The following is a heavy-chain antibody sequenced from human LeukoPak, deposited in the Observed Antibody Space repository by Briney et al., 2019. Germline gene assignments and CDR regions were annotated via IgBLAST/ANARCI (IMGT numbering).Heavy chain of an antibody. Sequence: PGGSLRLSCAASGFTFDDYAMHWVRQAPGKGLEWVSGISWNSGSIGYADSVKGRFTISRDNAKNSLYLQMNSLRAEDTALYYCAKDSTYDFWSGYYGMDVWGKGTTVTVSS. CDR1: GFTFDDYA. V-gene: IGHV3-9*01. CDR2: ISWNSGSI. CDR3: AKDSTYDFWSGYYGMDV. D-gene: IGHD3-3*01. J-gene: IGHJ6*04.